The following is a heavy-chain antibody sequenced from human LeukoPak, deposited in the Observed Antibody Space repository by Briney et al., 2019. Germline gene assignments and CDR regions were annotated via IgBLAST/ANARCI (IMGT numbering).Heavy chain of an antibody. CDR2: IYHSGST. Sequence: SQTLSLTCTVSGGSISSGGYYWSWIRQPPGKGLEWIGYIYHSGSTYYNPSLKSRVTISVDRSKNQFSLKLSSVTAADTAVYYCARDRWDSSSWSTAGAHWGQGTLVTVSS. CDR1: GGSISSGGYY. V-gene: IGHV4-30-2*01. CDR3: ARDRWDSSSWSTAGAH. D-gene: IGHD6-13*01. J-gene: IGHJ4*02.